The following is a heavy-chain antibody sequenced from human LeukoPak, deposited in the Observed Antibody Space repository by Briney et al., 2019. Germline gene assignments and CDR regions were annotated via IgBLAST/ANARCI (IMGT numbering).Heavy chain of an antibody. J-gene: IGHJ4*02. Sequence: SETLSLTCAVYGESFSGYYWSWIRQPPGKGLEWIGYIHYTGSTNYNPSLRSRVTISVDTSKNLFSLKLSSVTAADTAVYYCARLQGDSTAIFDYWGQGTLVSVSS. CDR2: IHYTGST. CDR1: GESFSGYY. D-gene: IGHD2-21*01. V-gene: IGHV4-59*01. CDR3: ARLQGDSTAIFDY.